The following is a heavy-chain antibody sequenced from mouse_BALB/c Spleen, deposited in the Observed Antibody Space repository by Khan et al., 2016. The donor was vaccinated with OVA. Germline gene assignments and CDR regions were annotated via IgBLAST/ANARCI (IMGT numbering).Heavy chain of an antibody. CDR1: GYTFSSYW. J-gene: IGHJ1*03. D-gene: IGHD2-5*01. V-gene: IGHV1-9*01. Sequence: QVRLQQSGAELMKPGASVKISCKATGYTFSSYWIEWVKKRPGHGLEWIGEILPGSGSTNYNERFKGKATFTAGTSSNTVYMQLSSRTSYDSAVYYCARYSNHCYFDVWGTGTTVTVSS. CDR3: ARYSNHCYFDV. CDR2: ILPGSGST.